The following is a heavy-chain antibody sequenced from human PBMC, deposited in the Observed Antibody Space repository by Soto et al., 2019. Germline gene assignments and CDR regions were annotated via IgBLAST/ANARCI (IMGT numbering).Heavy chain of an antibody. Sequence: SETLSLTCTVSGGSIDYYDWTWIRQPPGKGLEWIGYVSNSGSTKYNPSLRSRVTISVDTSKNRFSLKLNSVTAADTAVYYCARDRPRWFPYYGIDVWGQGPKVTVSS. CDR2: VSNSGST. CDR1: GGSIDYYD. V-gene: IGHV4-59*01. CDR3: ARDRPRWFPYYGIDV. D-gene: IGHD3-10*01. J-gene: IGHJ6*02.